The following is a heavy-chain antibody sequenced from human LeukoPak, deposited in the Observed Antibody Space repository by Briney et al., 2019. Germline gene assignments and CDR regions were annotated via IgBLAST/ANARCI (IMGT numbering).Heavy chain of an antibody. J-gene: IGHJ3*02. CDR3: ARHYSFSAEPAFDI. Sequence: SETLSLTCTVSGASISSHYWSWIRQPPGKGLEWIGYVYTSESTNYNPSLKSRVTTSVDTSQNQLSLKLRSVTAADTAVYYCARHYSFSAEPAFDIWGHGTMVTVSS. CDR2: VYTSEST. CDR1: GASISSHY. D-gene: IGHD5-18*01. V-gene: IGHV4-59*08.